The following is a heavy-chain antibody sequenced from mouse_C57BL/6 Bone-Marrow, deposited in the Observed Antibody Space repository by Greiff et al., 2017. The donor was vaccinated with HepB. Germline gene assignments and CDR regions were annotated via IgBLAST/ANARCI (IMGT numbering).Heavy chain of an antibody. Sequence: EVQLQESGAELVKPGASVKLSCTASGFNINDYYMHWVKQRTEQGLEWIGRIDPEDGETNYAPKFQGKATITADTSSTTAYLQLSSLTSEDTAVYYCARRQRRLLYYFDYWGQGTTLTVSS. CDR1: GFNINDYY. CDR2: IDPEDGET. V-gene: IGHV14-2*01. CDR3: ARRQRRLLYYFDY. J-gene: IGHJ2*01. D-gene: IGHD3-2*02.